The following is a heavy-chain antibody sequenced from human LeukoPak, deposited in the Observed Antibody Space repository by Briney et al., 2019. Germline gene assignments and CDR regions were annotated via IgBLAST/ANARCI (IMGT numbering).Heavy chain of an antibody. CDR2: ISSSSSYI. Sequence: GGSLRLSCAASGFTFSSYSMNWVRQAPGKGLEWVSSISSSSSYIYYADSVKGRFTISRDNAKNSLYLLMNSLRAEDTAVYYCARDQGLGRAFDIWGQGTMVTVSS. CDR1: GFTFSSYS. J-gene: IGHJ3*02. V-gene: IGHV3-21*01. CDR3: ARDQGLGRAFDI.